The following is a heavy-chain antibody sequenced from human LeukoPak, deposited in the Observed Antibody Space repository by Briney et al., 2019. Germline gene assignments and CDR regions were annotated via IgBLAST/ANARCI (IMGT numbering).Heavy chain of an antibody. CDR2: MNPNSGNT. J-gene: IGHJ4*02. D-gene: IGHD3-9*01. Sequence: ASVKVSCKASGYTFTSHDINWVRQATGQGLEWMGWMNPNSGNTGYAQKFQGRVTITRNTSISTAYMELSSLRSEDTAVYYCARGRYFDWLLFHRAYYFDYWGQGTLVTVSS. V-gene: IGHV1-8*03. CDR1: GYTFTSHD. CDR3: ARGRYFDWLLFHRAYYFDY.